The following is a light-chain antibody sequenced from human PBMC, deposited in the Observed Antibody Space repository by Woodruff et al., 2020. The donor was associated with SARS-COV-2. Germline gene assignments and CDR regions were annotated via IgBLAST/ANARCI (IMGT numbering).Light chain of an antibody. V-gene: IGKV3-15*01. CDR2: GAS. J-gene: IGKJ5*01. Sequence: YQQKPGQAPRLLIYGASTRATGIPARFSGSGSGTEFTLTISSLQPEDIATYYCQQYDNPLITLGQGSRLEIK. CDR3: QQYDNPLIT.